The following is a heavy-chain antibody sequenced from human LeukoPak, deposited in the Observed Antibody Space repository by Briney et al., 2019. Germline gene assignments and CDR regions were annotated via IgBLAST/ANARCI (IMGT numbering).Heavy chain of an antibody. CDR1: GFTFSSYG. J-gene: IGHJ4*02. CDR3: AKDTGSGVRGVIDY. D-gene: IGHD3-10*01. CDR2: ISYDGSNK. Sequence: GGSLRLSCAASGFTFSSYGMHWVRQAPGKGLEWVAVISYDGSNKYYADSVKGRFTISRDNSKNTLYLQMNSLRAEDTAVYYCAKDTGSGVRGVIDYWGQGTLVTVSS. V-gene: IGHV3-30*18.